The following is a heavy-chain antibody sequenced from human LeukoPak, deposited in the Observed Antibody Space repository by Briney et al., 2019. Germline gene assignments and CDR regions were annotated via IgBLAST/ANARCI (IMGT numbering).Heavy chain of an antibody. V-gene: IGHV4-31*03. CDR1: GGFISSGGYY. Sequence: PSETLSLTCTVSGGFISSGGYYWSWIRQHPGKGLEWIGYIYYSGSTYYNPSLKSRVTISVDTSKNQFSLKLSSVTAADTAVYYCARETYGDYVRAFDIWGQGTMVTVSS. CDR2: IYYSGST. D-gene: IGHD4-17*01. J-gene: IGHJ3*02. CDR3: ARETYGDYVRAFDI.